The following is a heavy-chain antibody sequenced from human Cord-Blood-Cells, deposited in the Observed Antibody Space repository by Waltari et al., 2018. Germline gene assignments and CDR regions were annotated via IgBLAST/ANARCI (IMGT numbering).Heavy chain of an antibody. CDR3: ARVGLEFLEWGGARDAFDS. V-gene: IGHV3-7*04. CDR1: GFTFSTNR. D-gene: IGHD3-10*01. J-gene: IGHJ3*02. CDR2: IRECGSED. Sequence: EVQLVAPGGGLVQPGRSLRRPFSVSGFTFSTNRISWGPMAPGKGVERVVSIRECGSEDCYEDSVKGRFTIGTDNGKNGLELEMNGQRAEETAVWYWARVGLEFLEWGGARDAFDSWGQGTMCTVSS.